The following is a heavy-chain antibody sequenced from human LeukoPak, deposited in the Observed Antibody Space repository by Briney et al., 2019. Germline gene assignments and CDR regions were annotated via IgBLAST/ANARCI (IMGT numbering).Heavy chain of an antibody. V-gene: IGHV4-4*09. CDR2: IYTSGST. Sequence: SETLSLTCTVSGGSISSYYWSWIRQPPGKGLEWIGYIYTSGSTNYNPSLKSRVTISVDTSKNQFSLKLSSVTAADTAVYYCARHPWSGYDWMDYWGQGTLVTVSS. CDR1: GGSISSYY. CDR3: ARHPWSGYDWMDY. D-gene: IGHD3-3*01. J-gene: IGHJ4*02.